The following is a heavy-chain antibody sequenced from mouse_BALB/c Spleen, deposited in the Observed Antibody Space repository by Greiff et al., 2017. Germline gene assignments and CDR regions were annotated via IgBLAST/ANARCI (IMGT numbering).Heavy chain of an antibody. D-gene: IGHD1-1*02. CDR3: TRGWADY. J-gene: IGHJ2*01. CDR1: GFTFSSYW. Sequence: DVHLVESGGGLVQPGGSMKLSCVASGFTFSSYWMSWVRQSPEKGLEWVAEIRFKSDNYATHYAESVKGKFTVSRDDTKSRLYLQMNSLRAEDTGIYYCTRGWADYWGQGTTLTVSA. CDR2: IRFKSDNYAT. V-gene: IGHV6-6*02.